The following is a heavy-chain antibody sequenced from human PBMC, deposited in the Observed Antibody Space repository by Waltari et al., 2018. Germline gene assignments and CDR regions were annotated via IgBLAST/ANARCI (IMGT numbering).Heavy chain of an antibody. Sequence: QLQLQESGSGLVKPSQTLSLTCTVSGGSINSDDYSWSWIRQPPGKGLEWIGYVYQSGNTFYNASFKSRVSILLDRSKKHFSLNLKSVTAADTAVYYCARTRLGISDIIGFDIWGPGTLVTVSS. CDR2: VYQSGNT. CDR3: ARTRLGISDIIGFDI. D-gene: IGHD3-9*01. V-gene: IGHV4-30-2*01. CDR1: GGSINSDDYS. J-gene: IGHJ3*02.